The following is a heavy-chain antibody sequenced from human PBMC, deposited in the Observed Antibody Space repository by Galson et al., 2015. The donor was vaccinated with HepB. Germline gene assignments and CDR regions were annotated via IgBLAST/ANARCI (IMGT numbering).Heavy chain of an antibody. Sequence: SLRLSCAASGFTFSNYGMHWVRQAPGKGLEWVALISYDGSIEYYADSVKGRFTISRDDSKNTLYLHMNSLRGEDTAVYYCAIAVAALLDYWGQGTLDTVSS. V-gene: IGHV3-30*03. CDR1: GFTFSNYG. CDR3: AIAVAALLDY. J-gene: IGHJ4*02. CDR2: ISYDGSIE. D-gene: IGHD2-15*01.